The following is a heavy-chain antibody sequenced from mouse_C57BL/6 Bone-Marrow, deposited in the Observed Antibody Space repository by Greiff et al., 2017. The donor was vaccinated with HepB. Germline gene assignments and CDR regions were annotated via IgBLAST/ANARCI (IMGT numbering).Heavy chain of an antibody. CDR3: TRDRGLSFAY. J-gene: IGHJ3*01. D-gene: IGHD2-2*01. Sequence: EVKLVESGEGLVKPGGSLKLSCAASGFTFSSYAMSWVRQTPEKRLEWVAYISSGGDYIYYADTVKGRFTISRDNARNTLYLQMSSLKSEDTAMYYCTRDRGLSFAYWGQGTLVTVSA. CDR2: ISSGGDYI. V-gene: IGHV5-9-1*02. CDR1: GFTFSSYA.